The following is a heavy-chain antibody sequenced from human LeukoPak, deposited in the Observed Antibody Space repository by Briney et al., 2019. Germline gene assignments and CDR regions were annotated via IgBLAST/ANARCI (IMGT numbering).Heavy chain of an antibody. CDR2: IGGSGSDT. CDR3: AKDRSWNYYFDY. Sequence: PGGSLRLSCAASGFTVSSNYMSWVRQAPGKGLEWVSAIGGSGSDTSYTDSVKGRFTISRDNSKNTLYLQMNSLRAEDTAVYYCAKDRSWNYYFDYWGQGTLVTVSS. J-gene: IGHJ4*02. D-gene: IGHD1-7*01. CDR1: GFTVSSNY. V-gene: IGHV3-23*01.